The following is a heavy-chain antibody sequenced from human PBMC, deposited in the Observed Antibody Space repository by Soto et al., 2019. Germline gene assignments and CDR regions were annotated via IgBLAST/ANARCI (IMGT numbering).Heavy chain of an antibody. Sequence: SETLSLTCTVSGGSISSGGYFWSWVRQHPGKGLEWIGNIYYSGRTYYNPSLKSRVTISVDTSKNQFSLNLSSVTAADTAVYYCARFAKEENPKVGSWYYFDYWGQGTRVTVSS. CDR3: ARFAKEENPKVGSWYYFDY. CDR1: GGSISSGGYF. V-gene: IGHV4-31*03. D-gene: IGHD6-13*01. J-gene: IGHJ4*02. CDR2: IYYSGRT.